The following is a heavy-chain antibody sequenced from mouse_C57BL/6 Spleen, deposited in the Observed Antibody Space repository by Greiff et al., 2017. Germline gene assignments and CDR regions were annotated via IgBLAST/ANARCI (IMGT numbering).Heavy chain of an antibody. J-gene: IGHJ4*01. D-gene: IGHD2-4*01. CDR3: ARPSYDCAYAMDY. CDR2: IYPGSGST. CDR1: GYTFTSYW. Sequence: QVQLQQPGAELVKPGASVKMSCKASGYTFTSYWITWVKQRPGQGLEWIGDIYPGSGSTNYNEKFKSKATLTVDTSSSTAYMQLSSLTSEDSAVYYCARPSYDCAYAMDYWGQGTSVTVSS. V-gene: IGHV1-55*01.